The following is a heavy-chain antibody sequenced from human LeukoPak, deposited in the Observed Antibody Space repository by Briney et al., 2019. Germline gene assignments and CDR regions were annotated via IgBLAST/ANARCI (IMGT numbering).Heavy chain of an antibody. J-gene: IGHJ3*02. Sequence: SQTLSLTCTVSGGSFSSGGYSWSWIRQHPGKGLEWIGNIYYSGSTYYNPSLKSRVTISVDTSKNQFSLKLSSVTAADTALYYCARGSRIRDAFDIWGQGTMVTVSS. D-gene: IGHD3-3*02. CDR1: GGSFSSGGYS. CDR2: IYYSGST. V-gene: IGHV4-31*03. CDR3: ARGSRIRDAFDI.